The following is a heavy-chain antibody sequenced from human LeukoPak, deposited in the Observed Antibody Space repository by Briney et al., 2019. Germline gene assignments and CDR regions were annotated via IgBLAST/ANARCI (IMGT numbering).Heavy chain of an antibody. D-gene: IGHD3-3*01. CDR1: GFTFSSYA. J-gene: IGHJ4*02. CDR3: AKGLFVTYYFDY. V-gene: IGHV3-23*01. CDR2: ISGSGGST. Sequence: GGSLRLSCAASGFTFSSYAMSWVRQAPGKGLEWVSAISGSGGSTYYADSVKGRFTISRDNSKNTLYLQMNGLRVEDTAVYYCAKGLFVTYYFDYWGQGTLVTVSS.